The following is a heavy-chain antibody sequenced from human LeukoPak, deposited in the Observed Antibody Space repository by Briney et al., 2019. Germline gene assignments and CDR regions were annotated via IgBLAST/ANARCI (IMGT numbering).Heavy chain of an antibody. CDR2: IIPILGIA. J-gene: IGHJ4*02. Sequence: GASVKVSCKASGGTFSSYAISWVRQAPGQGLEWMGRIIPILGIANYAQKFQGRVTITADKSTSTAYMELRSLRSDDTAVYYCARDSGAYDSSLGYWGQGTLVTVSS. V-gene: IGHV1-69*04. CDR1: GGTFSSYA. D-gene: IGHD3-16*01. CDR3: ARDSGAYDSSLGY.